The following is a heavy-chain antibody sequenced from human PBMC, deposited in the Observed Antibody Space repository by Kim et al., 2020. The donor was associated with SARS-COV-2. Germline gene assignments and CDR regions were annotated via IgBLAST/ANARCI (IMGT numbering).Heavy chain of an antibody. D-gene: IGHD2-21*02. V-gene: IGHV2-5*02. Sequence: SGPTLVNPTQTLTLTCTFSGFSLSTSGVGVGWIRQPPGKALEWLALIYWDDDKRYSPSLKSRLTITKDTSKNQVVLTMTNMDPVDTATYYCAHMDPEVVTYGYNWFDPWGQGTLVTVSS. CDR2: IYWDDDK. CDR3: AHMDPEVVTYGYNWFDP. CDR1: GFSLSTSGVG. J-gene: IGHJ5*02.